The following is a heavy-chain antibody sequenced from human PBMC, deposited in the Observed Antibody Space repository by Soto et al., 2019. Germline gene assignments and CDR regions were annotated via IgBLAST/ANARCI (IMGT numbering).Heavy chain of an antibody. CDR2: VFWVDGK. V-gene: IGHV2-5*02. CDR1: GFSLSTSGVG. CDR3: AHRPAYGISTGYYSFDY. D-gene: IGHD3-9*01. Sequence: PTLVNPTQTLTLTCTFSGFSLSTSGVGVAWIRQPPGKALVWLALVFWVDGKRYSPSLKTRLNITKDTSKKHVVITLTNVDPVDIATYYCAHRPAYGISTGYYSFDYWGQGSLVTVSS. J-gene: IGHJ4*02.